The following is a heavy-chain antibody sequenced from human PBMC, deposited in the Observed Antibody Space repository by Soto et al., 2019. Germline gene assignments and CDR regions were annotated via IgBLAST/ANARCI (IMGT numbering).Heavy chain of an antibody. Sequence: QVQLQESGPGLVKSSETLSLTCTVSSDSISGENWWSWVRQPPGMGLEWIGEIFHTGGTNYNPSLRSRVTMEVDKSKNQFSLKLISATAADTAVYYCARVFSSGSGWMYYFDFWSQGTPVFVSS. CDR2: IFHTGGT. CDR3: ARVFSSGSGWMYYFDF. D-gene: IGHD3-16*01. J-gene: IGHJ4*02. V-gene: IGHV4-4*02. CDR1: SDSISGENW.